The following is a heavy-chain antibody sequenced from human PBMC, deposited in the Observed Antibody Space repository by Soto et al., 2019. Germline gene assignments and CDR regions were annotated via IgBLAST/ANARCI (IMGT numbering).Heavy chain of an antibody. CDR3: AAGGSGYYAN. J-gene: IGHJ4*02. CDR2: IKTDGTYA. Sequence: EVQLVESGGDLVQPGGSLRLSCAASVFTFSTYWMHWVRQAPGKGLLWVSRIKTDGTYATYADSVKGRFTISRDNAKNTLYLQMNSLRVEDAAVDYCAAGGSGYYANWGQGTLVTVSS. V-gene: IGHV3-74*01. CDR1: VFTFSTYW. D-gene: IGHD3-22*01.